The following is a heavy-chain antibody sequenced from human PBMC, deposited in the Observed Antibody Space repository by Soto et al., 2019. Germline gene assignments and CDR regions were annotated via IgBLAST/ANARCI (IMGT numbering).Heavy chain of an antibody. V-gene: IGHV5-51*01. D-gene: IGHD6-19*01. CDR1: GYSFSSFW. J-gene: IGHJ6*02. CDR2: IYPGDLDT. CDR3: ARSIAVTGTYFSGLDV. Sequence: PGESLKISCKGSGYSFSSFWVAWVRQTPGKGLEWLGIIYPGDLDTRYTSSFQGHVIMSADKSSNTVYLQWSSLKASDTAMYYCARSIAVTGTYFSGLDVWGQGTPVTVSS.